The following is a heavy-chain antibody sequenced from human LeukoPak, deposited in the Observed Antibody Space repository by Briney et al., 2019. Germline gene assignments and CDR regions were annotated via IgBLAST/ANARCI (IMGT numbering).Heavy chain of an antibody. Sequence: KTGGSLRLSCAASGFTFSSYSMNWVRQAPGKGLEWVSSISSSSSYIYYAGSVKGRFTITRDNSKNTLYLQMNSLRAEDTAVYYCARGVAVAGTEEFFDYWGQGTLVTVSS. V-gene: IGHV3-21*04. J-gene: IGHJ4*02. D-gene: IGHD6-19*01. CDR1: GFTFSSYS. CDR3: ARGVAVAGTEEFFDY. CDR2: ISSSSSYI.